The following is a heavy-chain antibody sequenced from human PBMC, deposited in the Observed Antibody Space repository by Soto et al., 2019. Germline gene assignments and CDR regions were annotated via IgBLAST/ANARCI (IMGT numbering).Heavy chain of an antibody. CDR3: ARAHIDFGWNYGEYYYYGMDV. J-gene: IGHJ6*02. V-gene: IGHV1-18*01. CDR2: ISAYNGNT. CDR1: GYTFTSYG. Sequence: ASVKVSCKASGYTFTSYGISWVRQAPGQGLEWMGWISAYNGNTNYAQKLQGRVTMTTDTSTSTAYMELRSLRFDDTAVYYCARAHIDFGWNYGEYYYYGMDVWGQGTTVTVSS. D-gene: IGHD1-7*01.